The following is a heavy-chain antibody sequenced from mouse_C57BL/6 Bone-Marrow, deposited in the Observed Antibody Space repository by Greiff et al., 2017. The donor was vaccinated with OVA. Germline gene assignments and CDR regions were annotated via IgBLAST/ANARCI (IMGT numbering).Heavy chain of an antibody. V-gene: IGHV1-80*01. CDR1: GYAFSSYW. J-gene: IGHJ4*01. CDR3: ARGFTTLVANAMDY. D-gene: IGHD1-1*01. Sequence: QVQLKESGAELVKPGASVKISCKASGYAFSSYWMNWVKQRPGKGLEWIGQIYPGDGDTNYNGKFKGKATLTADKSSSTAYMQLSSLTSEDSAVYFCARGFTTLVANAMDYWGQGTSVTGSS. CDR2: IYPGDGDT.